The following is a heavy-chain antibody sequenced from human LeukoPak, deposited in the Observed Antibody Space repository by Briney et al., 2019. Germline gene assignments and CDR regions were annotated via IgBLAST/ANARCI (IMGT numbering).Heavy chain of an antibody. CDR2: ISSSGSTI. V-gene: IGHV3-48*03. D-gene: IGHD3-10*01. Sequence: PGGSLRLSCAASGFTFSSYEMNWVRQAPGKGLEWVSYISSSGSTIYYADSVKGRFTISRDNAKNSLYLQMNSLRAEDTALYHCARGTQLLYGSGSYSNWFDPWGQGTLVTVSS. CDR1: GFTFSSYE. J-gene: IGHJ5*02. CDR3: ARGTQLLYGSGSYSNWFDP.